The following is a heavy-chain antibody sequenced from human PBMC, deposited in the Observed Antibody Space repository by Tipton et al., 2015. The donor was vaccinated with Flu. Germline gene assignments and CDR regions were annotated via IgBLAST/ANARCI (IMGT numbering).Heavy chain of an antibody. CDR2: IYNSAYT. D-gene: IGHD2-2*01. CDR1: GGSVSSGSYY. V-gene: IGHV4-61*01. Sequence: GSLRLSCTVSGGSVSSGSYYWSWIRQPPGKGLEWIGYIYNSAYTKYNPSLESRVTISADTPKKQFSLQLRSVTAADTAVYYCARDPSLGMPDYFDYWGQGTLVTASS. CDR3: ARDPSLGMPDYFDY. J-gene: IGHJ4*02.